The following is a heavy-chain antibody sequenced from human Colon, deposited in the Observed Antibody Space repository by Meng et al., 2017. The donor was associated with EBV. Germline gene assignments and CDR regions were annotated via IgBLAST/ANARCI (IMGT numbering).Heavy chain of an antibody. V-gene: IGHV4-34*01. D-gene: IGHD1-26*01. CDR3: ARGPGGSYYLYYFDY. Sequence: QAQLQQLGAGLLKPSETLSLYCAVYGGSFSCYYWSWIRQPPEKGLEWIGEINHSGSTNYNPSLKSRVTISVDTSKKQFSLKLSSVTAADTAVYYCARGPGGSYYLYYFDYWGQGTLVTVSS. J-gene: IGHJ4*02. CDR2: INHSGST. CDR1: GGSFSCYY.